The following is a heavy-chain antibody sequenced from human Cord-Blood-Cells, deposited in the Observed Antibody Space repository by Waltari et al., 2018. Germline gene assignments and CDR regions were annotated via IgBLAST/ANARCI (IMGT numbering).Heavy chain of an antibody. D-gene: IGHD3-3*01. Sequence: QVTLKESGPVLVKPTETLTLTCTVSGFSLSNARKGVSWIRQPPGKALEWLAHIFSNDEKSYSTSLKSRITISKDTSKSQVVLTMTNMDPVDTATYYCARISSNDFWSGYYYYYYYYYMDVWGKGTTVTVSS. V-gene: IGHV2-26*01. CDR3: ARISSNDFWSGYYYYYYYYYMDV. CDR2: IFSNDEK. J-gene: IGHJ6*03. CDR1: GFSLSNARKG.